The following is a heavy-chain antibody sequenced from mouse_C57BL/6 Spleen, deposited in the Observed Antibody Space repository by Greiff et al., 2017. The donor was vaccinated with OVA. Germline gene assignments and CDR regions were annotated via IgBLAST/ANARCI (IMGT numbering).Heavy chain of an antibody. V-gene: IGHV8-8*01. J-gene: IGHJ2*01. CDR3: AGIAYGNYYFDD. CDR1: GFSLSTFGMG. Sequence: QVTLKVSGPGILQPSQTLSLTCSFSGFSLSTFGMGVGWIRQPSGKGLEWLAPLCWDVDKYYNPALKSRLTLSTDTSKNQVFLKIANVDTADTATYYCAGIAYGNYYFDDWGQGTTLTVSS. D-gene: IGHD1-1*01. CDR2: LCWDVDK.